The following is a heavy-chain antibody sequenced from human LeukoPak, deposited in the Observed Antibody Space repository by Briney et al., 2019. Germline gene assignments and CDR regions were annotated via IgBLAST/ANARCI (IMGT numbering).Heavy chain of an antibody. D-gene: IGHD5-24*01. CDR2: INPSGGST. J-gene: IGHJ6*04. CDR1: GYTFTSYY. Sequence: ASVKVSCKASGYTFTSYYMHWVRQAPGQGLEWMGIINPSGGSTSYAQKFQGRVTMTTDTSTSTAYMELRSLRSDDTAVYYCARAGTQITMGVWGKGTTVTVSS. V-gene: IGHV1-46*01. CDR3: ARAGTQITMGV.